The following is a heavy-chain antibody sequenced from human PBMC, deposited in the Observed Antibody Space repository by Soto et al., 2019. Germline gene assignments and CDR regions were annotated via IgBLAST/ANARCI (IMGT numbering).Heavy chain of an antibody. CDR1: GFTFSSYA. CDR3: VKLYGPTAMLI. Sequence: GGSLRLSCSASGFTFSSYAMHWVRQAPGKGLEYVSAISSNGGSTYYADSVKGRFTISRDNSKNTLYLRMSSLRAEDTAVYYCVKLYGPTAMLIWGQGTMVTVSS. CDR2: ISSNGGST. D-gene: IGHD5-18*01. J-gene: IGHJ3*02. V-gene: IGHV3-64D*08.